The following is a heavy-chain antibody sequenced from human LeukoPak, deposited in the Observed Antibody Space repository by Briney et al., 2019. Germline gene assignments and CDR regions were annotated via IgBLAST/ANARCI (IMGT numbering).Heavy chain of an antibody. CDR1: GFTFGDYG. D-gene: IGHD3-16*01. J-gene: IGHJ4*02. Sequence: GGSLRLSCTASGFTFGDYGMSWVRQAPGKGLEWVGFIRSKGYSKTTEYAASVKGRFTISRDDSKSIVYLQLSSLKTEDTAVYYCTRDDKLIDYWGQGTLVTVSS. CDR3: TRDDKLIDY. CDR2: IRSKGYSKTT. V-gene: IGHV3-49*04.